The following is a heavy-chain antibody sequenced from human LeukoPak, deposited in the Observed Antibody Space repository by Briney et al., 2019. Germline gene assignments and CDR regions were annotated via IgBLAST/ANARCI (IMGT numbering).Heavy chain of an antibody. V-gene: IGHV4-39*01. CDR3: ARRGSGTEYYDSSGLSDY. CDR1: NASLSSNTYY. J-gene: IGHJ4*02. D-gene: IGHD3-22*01. CDR2: INYRGST. Sequence: PSETLSLTCTVSNASLSSNTYYRAWIRQPPGKGLEYIGSINYRGSTYYNPSLKSRVTISVDTSKNQFSLKLSSVTAADTAVYYCARRGSGTEYYDSSGLSDYWGQGTLVTVSS.